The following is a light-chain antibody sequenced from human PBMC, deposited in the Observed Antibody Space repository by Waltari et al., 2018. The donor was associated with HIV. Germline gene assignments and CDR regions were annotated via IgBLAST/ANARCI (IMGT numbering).Light chain of an antibody. CDR3: QQRSNWPPT. Sequence: EIVLTQSPAPLSLSPGGRATLPWRASHSVSSYLAWYQPKPGQAPRCLIYDAPNRATGIPTRFSGSGSGTDFTLTISGLEPDDFAVYYCQQRSNWPPTFGGGTKVEIK. V-gene: IGKV3-11*01. J-gene: IGKJ4*01. CDR2: DAP. CDR1: HSVSSY.